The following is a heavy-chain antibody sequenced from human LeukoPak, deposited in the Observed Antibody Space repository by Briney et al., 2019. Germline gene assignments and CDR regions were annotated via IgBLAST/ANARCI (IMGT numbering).Heavy chain of an antibody. Sequence: GVLRLSCAASGFTFSSYWKIWARQASRKAREGVANKKQDGSEKYYADAVKGRFTISRDNAKNSLYLQMNSLRAEDTAVYYCARDRRRDYFDYWGQGTLVTVSS. J-gene: IGHJ4*02. CDR1: GFTFSSYW. CDR2: KKQDGSEK. D-gene: IGHD6-25*01. V-gene: IGHV3-7*03. CDR3: ARDRRRDYFDY.